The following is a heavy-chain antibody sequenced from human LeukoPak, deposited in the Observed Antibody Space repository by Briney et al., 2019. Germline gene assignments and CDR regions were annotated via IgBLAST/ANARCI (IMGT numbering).Heavy chain of an antibody. J-gene: IGHJ4*02. Sequence: ASVKVSCKASGYTFTGYYMHWVRQAPGQGLEWMGWINPNSGGTNYAQKFQGRVTMTRDTSISTAYMELSRLRSDDTAVYYCARDLGWYSSSFYWGQGTLVTVSS. CDR2: INPNSGGT. CDR1: GYTFTGYY. D-gene: IGHD6-6*01. CDR3: ARDLGWYSSSFY. V-gene: IGHV1-2*02.